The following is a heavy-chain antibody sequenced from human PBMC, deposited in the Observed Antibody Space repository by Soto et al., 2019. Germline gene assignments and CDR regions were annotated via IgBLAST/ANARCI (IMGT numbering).Heavy chain of an antibody. CDR2: ISSSRSTI. CDR1: GFTFSSDS. V-gene: IGHV3-48*01. CDR3: ARGIMIPFGGAGYYYSMDV. D-gene: IGHD3-16*01. Sequence: GGSLRLSCAASGFTFSSDSMSWVRPAPGKGREWGSYISSSRSTISYAASVKGRFTISRDNAKNSLYLQMNSLRAEDTAVYYCARGIMIPFGGAGYYYSMDVWGKGT. J-gene: IGHJ6*03.